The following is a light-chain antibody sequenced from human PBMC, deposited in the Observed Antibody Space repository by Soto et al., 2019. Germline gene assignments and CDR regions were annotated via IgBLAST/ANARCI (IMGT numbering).Light chain of an antibody. CDR2: GAS. CDR3: QQYGGSPLVT. CDR1: QSISSGY. J-gene: IGKJ4*01. V-gene: IGKV3-20*01. Sequence: TVLTQSPGTLSLSPGERATLSCRASQSISSGYLAWYQQRPGQAPRLLISGASNRATGIPDRFSGSGSGTDFTLTISRLEPEDFAVYYCQQYGGSPLVTFGGGTKVEIK.